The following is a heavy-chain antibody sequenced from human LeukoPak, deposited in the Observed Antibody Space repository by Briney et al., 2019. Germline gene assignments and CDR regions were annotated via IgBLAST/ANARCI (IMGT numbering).Heavy chain of an antibody. Sequence: GGSLRLSCAASGFTFSSYGMHWVRQAPGKGLEWVAFIRYDGSNKYYADSVKGRFTISRDNSKNTLYLQMNSLRAEDTAVYYCAKDINPGYGYGTPGFDYWGQGTLVTVSS. J-gene: IGHJ4*02. CDR1: GFTFSSYG. CDR3: AKDINPGYGYGTPGFDY. D-gene: IGHD5-18*01. V-gene: IGHV3-30*02. CDR2: IRYDGSNK.